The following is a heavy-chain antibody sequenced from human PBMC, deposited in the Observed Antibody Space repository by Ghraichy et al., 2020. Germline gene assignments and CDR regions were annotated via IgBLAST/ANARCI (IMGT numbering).Heavy chain of an antibody. D-gene: IGHD3/OR15-3a*01. J-gene: IGHJ4*02. CDR2: IKEDGSEK. CDR3: AKARVWTIDS. V-gene: IGHV3-7*05. CDR1: GFTFSSYW. Sequence: GGSLRLSCAASGFTFSSYWMHWVRQAPGKGLQWVATIKEDGSEKFYVDSVKYRFTISRDNAKNSVFLQMNSLRDEDTALYYCAKARVWTIDSWGQGTLLTVSS.